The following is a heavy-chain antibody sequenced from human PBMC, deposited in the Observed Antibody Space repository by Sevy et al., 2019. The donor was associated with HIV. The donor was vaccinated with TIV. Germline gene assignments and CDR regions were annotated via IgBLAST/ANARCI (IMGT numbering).Heavy chain of an antibody. D-gene: IGHD4-17*01. CDR3: ARDLPPSATTVAHFDY. J-gene: IGHJ4*02. Sequence: GGSLRLSCEASGFMFSSYDMNWVRQAPGKGLEWVSYISSTGSTLNYADSVRGRFTISRDNAKNSVFLQMNSLRAEDTAFYYCARDLPPSATTVAHFDYWGQGSLVTVSS. CDR1: GFMFSSYD. V-gene: IGHV3-48*03. CDR2: ISSTGSTL.